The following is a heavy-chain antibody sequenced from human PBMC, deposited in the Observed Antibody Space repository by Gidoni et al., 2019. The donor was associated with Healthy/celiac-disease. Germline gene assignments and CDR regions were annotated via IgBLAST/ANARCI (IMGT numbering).Heavy chain of an antibody. CDR2: ISAYNGNT. Sequence: QVQLVQSGAEVKKPGASVKVSCKASGYTFIRYGISWVRQAPGQGLEWMGWISAYNGNTNYAQKLQGRVTMTTDTSTSTAYMELRSLRSDDTAVYYCARDRYISAAGRGDAFDIWGQGTMVTVSS. J-gene: IGHJ3*02. CDR3: ARDRYISAAGRGDAFDI. D-gene: IGHD6-13*01. CDR1: GYTFIRYG. V-gene: IGHV1-18*01.